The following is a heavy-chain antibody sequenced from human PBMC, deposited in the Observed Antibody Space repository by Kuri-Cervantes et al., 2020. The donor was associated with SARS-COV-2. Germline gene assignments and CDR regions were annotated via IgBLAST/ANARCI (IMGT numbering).Heavy chain of an antibody. J-gene: IGHJ4*02. CDR3: AKSLGYSSGWYNY. Sequence: ETLSLTCAASGFTFSSYSMNWVRQAPGKGLEWVSYISSSSSTIYYADSVKGRFTISRDNAKNSLYLQMNSLRAEDTAVYYCAKSLGYSSGWYNYWGQGTLVTVSS. V-gene: IGHV3-48*01. CDR1: GFTFSSYS. D-gene: IGHD6-19*01. CDR2: ISSSSSTI.